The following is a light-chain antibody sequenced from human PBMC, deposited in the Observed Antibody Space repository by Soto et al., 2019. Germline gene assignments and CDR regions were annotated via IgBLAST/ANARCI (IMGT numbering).Light chain of an antibody. V-gene: IGKV3-15*01. CDR2: AAS. Sequence: EIVMTQSPATLSVSPGERATLSCRASQSVGSNSAWYQQKPGQAPRLLIYAASTRATAFPARFSGSGSGTEFTLTITSLQSEDFAIYYCQQHNDWPLTFGGGTKVEIK. CDR1: QSVGSN. CDR3: QQHNDWPLT. J-gene: IGKJ4*01.